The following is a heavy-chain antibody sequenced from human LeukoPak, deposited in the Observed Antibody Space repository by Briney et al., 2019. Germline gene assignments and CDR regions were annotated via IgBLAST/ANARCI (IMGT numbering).Heavy chain of an antibody. CDR3: AKLLDYGTTYDH. CDR1: GFTVSSNS. V-gene: IGHV3-7*01. CDR2: IHPDESAI. D-gene: IGHD1-1*01. J-gene: IGHJ4*02. Sequence: GGSLRLSCTVSGFTVSSNSMSWVRQAPGQGLEWVASIHPDESAIFYLASVMGRFTISRDNARNLLFLQMNTLRADDTAVYYCAKLLDYGTTYDHWGQGALVTVSS.